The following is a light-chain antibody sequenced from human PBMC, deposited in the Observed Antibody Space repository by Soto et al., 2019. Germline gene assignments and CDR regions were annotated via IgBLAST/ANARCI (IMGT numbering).Light chain of an antibody. J-gene: IGKJ4*01. V-gene: IGKV3-20*01. CDR1: HTVNSDY. CDR3: QQYGGSPMVT. CDR2: GAS. Sequence: EIVLTQSPGTLSLSPGERATLSCRASHTVNSDYVAWYQQKPGQAPRLLISGASKRATGIPDRFSGSGSGTDFILTISRLEPEDFAMYYCQQYGGSPMVTFGGGTKVEI.